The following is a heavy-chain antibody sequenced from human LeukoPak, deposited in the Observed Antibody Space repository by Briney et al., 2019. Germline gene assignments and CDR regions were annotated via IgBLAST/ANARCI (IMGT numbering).Heavy chain of an antibody. D-gene: IGHD6-19*01. J-gene: IGHJ4*02. CDR1: GFTFSRYE. V-gene: IGHV3-23*01. CDR2: ISGSGGST. CDR3: AKVPYSSGWYYFDY. Sequence: GGSLRLSCAASGFTFSRYEMNWVRQAPGKGLEWVSTISGSGGSTYYADSVKGRFSISRDNSKNTLYLHMNSLRAEDTAVYYCAKVPYSSGWYYFDYWGQGTLVTVSS.